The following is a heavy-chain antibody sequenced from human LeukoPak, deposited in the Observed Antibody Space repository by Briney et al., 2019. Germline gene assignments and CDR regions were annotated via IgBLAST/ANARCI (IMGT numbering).Heavy chain of an antibody. CDR2: IWYDGSNK. J-gene: IGHJ4*02. CDR3: ARGPGGIAAAGTDY. V-gene: IGHV3-33*01. Sequence: GRSLRLSCAASGFTFSSYGMHWVRQAPGKGLEWVAVIWYDGSNKYYADSVKGRFTISRDNSKTTLYLQMNSLRAEDTAVYYCARGPGGIAAAGTDYWGQGTLVTVSS. CDR1: GFTFSSYG. D-gene: IGHD6-13*01.